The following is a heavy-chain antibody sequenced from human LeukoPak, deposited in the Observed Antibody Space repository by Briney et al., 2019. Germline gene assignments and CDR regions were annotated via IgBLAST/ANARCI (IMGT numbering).Heavy chain of an antibody. J-gene: IGHJ4*02. CDR1: GSTFSNYI. V-gene: IGHV3-23*01. D-gene: IGHD4-11*01. CDR2: IRGTTGKT. Sequence: QSGGSLRLSCGASGSTFSNYIMSWVRRGPGRGLEWISGIRGTTGKTYYADSVKGRFSISRDNSKNTLYLQMDRLRAEDTAVYYCAKGGGETTVEVSAAGVFQYWGQGTLVTVSS. CDR3: AKGGGETTVEVSAAGVFQY.